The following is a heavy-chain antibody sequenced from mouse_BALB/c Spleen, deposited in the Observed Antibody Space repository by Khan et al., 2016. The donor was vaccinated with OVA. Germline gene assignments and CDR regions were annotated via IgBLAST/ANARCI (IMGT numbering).Heavy chain of an antibody. CDR3: ARKDYYDYDPFPY. D-gene: IGHD2-4*01. J-gene: IGHJ3*01. CDR1: GYSITSEYA. CDR2: INYSGNT. V-gene: IGHV3-2*02. Sequence: EVQLVESGPGLAKPSQSLSLTCTVTGYSITSEYAWNWIRQFPGNKLEWMGYINYSGNTRFNPSLKSRTSITRDTSKNQFFLHLNSVTTEDTATYFCARKDYYDYDPFPYWGQGTLVTVSA.